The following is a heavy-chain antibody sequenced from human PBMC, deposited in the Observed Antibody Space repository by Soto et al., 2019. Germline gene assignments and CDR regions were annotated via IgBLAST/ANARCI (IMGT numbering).Heavy chain of an antibody. V-gene: IGHV1-18*01. CDR2: ISAYNGNT. CDR1: GYTFTSYG. J-gene: IGHJ3*02. CDR3: ASTLRYFDWLLSPYAFDI. D-gene: IGHD3-9*01. Sequence: GASVKVSCKASGYTFTSYGISWVRQAPEQGLEWMGWISAYNGNTNYAQKLQGRVTMTTDTSTSTAYMELRSLRPDDTAVYYCASTLRYFDWLLSPYAFDIWGQGTMATVSS.